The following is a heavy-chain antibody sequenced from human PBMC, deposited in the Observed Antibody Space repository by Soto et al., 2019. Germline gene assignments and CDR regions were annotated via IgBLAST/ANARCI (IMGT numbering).Heavy chain of an antibody. D-gene: IGHD6-19*01. CDR2: ISGSGGST. V-gene: IGHV3-23*01. CDR1: GFTCSSYA. J-gene: IGHJ4*02. CDR3: SGAVAFSGVYYFDY. Sequence: GGSLRLSCAASGFTCSSYAMSWVRQAPGKGLEWVSAISGSGGSTYYADSVKGRFTISRDNSKNTLYLQMNSLRAEDTAVYYCSGAVAFSGVYYFDYWGQGTLVTVSS.